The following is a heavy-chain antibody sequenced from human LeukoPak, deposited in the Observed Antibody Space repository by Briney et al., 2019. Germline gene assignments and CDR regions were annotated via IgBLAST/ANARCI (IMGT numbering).Heavy chain of an antibody. CDR2: ILANGKT. V-gene: IGHV4-59*11. Sequence: SETLSLTCTVSGGSISGRSWSWIRQPPGKGLEWIGYILANGKTNYNPSLQSRITISVDTSKNQFSLSLSSVTAADTAVYFCARGHGWYDPWGQGTLVTVSS. CDR3: ARGHGWYDP. J-gene: IGHJ5*02. CDR1: GGSISGRS.